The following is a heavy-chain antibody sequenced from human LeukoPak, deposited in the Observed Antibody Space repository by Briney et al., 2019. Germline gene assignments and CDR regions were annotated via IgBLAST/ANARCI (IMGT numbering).Heavy chain of an antibody. CDR3: AKDMGYSGSNNWFDP. J-gene: IGHJ5*02. CDR2: ISNDGSNK. Sequence: PGRSLRLSCAASGFTFRSYGMHWVRQAPGKGLEWVAVISNDGSNKYYADSVKGRFTISRDNSKNTLYLQMNSLRAEDTAVYYCAKDMGYSGSNNWFDPWGQGTPVTVSS. D-gene: IGHD1-26*01. V-gene: IGHV3-30*18. CDR1: GFTFRSYG.